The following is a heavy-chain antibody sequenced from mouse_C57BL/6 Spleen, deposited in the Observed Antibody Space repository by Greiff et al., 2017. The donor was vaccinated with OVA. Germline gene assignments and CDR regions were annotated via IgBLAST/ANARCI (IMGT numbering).Heavy chain of an antibody. V-gene: IGHV5-17*01. J-gene: IGHJ2*01. Sequence: EVQLQQSGGGLVKPGGSLKLSCAASGFTFSDYGMHWVRQAPEKGLEWVAYISSGSSTIYYADTVKGRFTISRDNAKNTLFLQMTSLRSEDTAMYYCARYDYDDLFDYWGQGTTLTVSS. D-gene: IGHD2-4*01. CDR3: ARYDYDDLFDY. CDR2: ISSGSSTI. CDR1: GFTFSDYG.